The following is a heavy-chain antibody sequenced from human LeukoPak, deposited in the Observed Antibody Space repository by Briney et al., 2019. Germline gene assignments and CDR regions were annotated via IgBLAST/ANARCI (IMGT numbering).Heavy chain of an antibody. J-gene: IGHJ4*02. V-gene: IGHV4-59*01. D-gene: IGHD5-12*01. CDR3: AREGEGSGYENYYFDY. CDR1: CGSINSCY. CDR2: NYYGGKD. Sequence: PSETLSLLRIVSCGSINSCYRRGMRQPPGKGVEGIGYNYYGGKDNYNPSLKSRVTISVDTSMNQFSLKLSSVTAADTAVYYCAREGEGSGYENYYFDYRGRGILVTVTS.